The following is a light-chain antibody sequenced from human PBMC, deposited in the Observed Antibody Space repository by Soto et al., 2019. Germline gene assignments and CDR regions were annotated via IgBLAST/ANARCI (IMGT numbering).Light chain of an antibody. V-gene: IGKV3-20*01. CDR1: QSVSRTY. CDR2: ATS. J-gene: IGKJ1*01. CDR3: QQYGRSGT. Sequence: EHVLTQSPGTLSLSPGERATLSCRASQSVSRTYLAWYQQQPVQAPRLLISATSSRATGIPDRLSGSGSGTEFTLTIRRLEPEDFAVYYCQQYGRSGTFGQGTKVDIK.